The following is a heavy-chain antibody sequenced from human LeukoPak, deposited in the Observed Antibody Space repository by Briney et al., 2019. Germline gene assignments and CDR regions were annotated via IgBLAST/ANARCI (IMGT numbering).Heavy chain of an antibody. CDR3: VRGGGTSWYDH. CDR2: INTNTAGT. Sequence: ASVKVSCKASGDTFTGYHMHWVRQAPGQGLEWMAWINTNTAGTKYAQTFQGRVTMTRDTSISTAYMELSRLRSDDTAVYYCVRGGGTSWYDHWGQGTLLTVSS. CDR1: GDTFTGYH. J-gene: IGHJ5*02. V-gene: IGHV1-2*02. D-gene: IGHD2-2*01.